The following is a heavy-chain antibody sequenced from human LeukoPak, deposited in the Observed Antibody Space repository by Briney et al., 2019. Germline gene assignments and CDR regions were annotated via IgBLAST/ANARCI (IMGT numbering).Heavy chain of an antibody. CDR3: AKGHDQFGIAAAGGMED. CDR1: GFTFSSYG. J-gene: IGHJ4*02. CDR2: ISYDGSNK. V-gene: IGHV3-30*18. Sequence: GGSLRLSCAASGFTFSSYGMHWVRQAPGKGLEWVAVISYDGSNKYYADSVKGRFTISRDNSKNTLYLQMNSLRAEDTAVYYYAKGHDQFGIAAAGGMEDWGQGTLVTVSS. D-gene: IGHD6-13*01.